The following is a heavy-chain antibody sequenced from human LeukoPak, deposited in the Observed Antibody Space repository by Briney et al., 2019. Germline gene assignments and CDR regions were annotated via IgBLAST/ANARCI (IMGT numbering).Heavy chain of an antibody. V-gene: IGHV3-23*01. CDR1: GFTFSSYS. J-gene: IGHJ3*02. Sequence: GGSLRLSCAASGFTFSSYSMSWVRQAPGKGLEWVSAISGSGGSTYYADSVKGRFTISRDNSKNTLYLQMNSLRAEDTAVYYCAKGLGPREAFDIWGQGTMVTVSS. CDR2: ISGSGGST. D-gene: IGHD6-19*01. CDR3: AKGLGPREAFDI.